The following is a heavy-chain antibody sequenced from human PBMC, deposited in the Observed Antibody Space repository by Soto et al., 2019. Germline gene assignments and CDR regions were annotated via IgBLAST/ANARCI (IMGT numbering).Heavy chain of an antibody. CDR3: ARDYYDSSGYWLRAFDI. J-gene: IGHJ3*02. V-gene: IGHV4-59*01. Sequence: SETLSLTCTVSGCSISSYYWSWIRQPPGKGLEWIGYIYYSGSTNYNPSLKSRVTISVDTSKNQFSLKLSSVTAADTAVYYCARDYYDSSGYWLRAFDIWGQGTMVTVS. D-gene: IGHD3-22*01. CDR1: GCSISSYY. CDR2: IYYSGST.